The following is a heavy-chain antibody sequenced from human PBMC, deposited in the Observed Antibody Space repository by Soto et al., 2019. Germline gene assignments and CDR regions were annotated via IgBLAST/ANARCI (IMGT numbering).Heavy chain of an antibody. CDR3: ARANDILTGYYSCGY. D-gene: IGHD3-9*01. CDR2: IIPIFGTA. Sequence: QVQLVQSGAEVKKPGSSVKVSCKASEGTFSSYAISWVRQAPGQGLEWMGGIIPIFGTANYAQKFQGRVTITADDSTSTDYMELSSLRSEDTAVYDCARANDILTGYYSCGYWGQGTLVTVSS. V-gene: IGHV1-69*01. J-gene: IGHJ4*02. CDR1: EGTFSSYA.